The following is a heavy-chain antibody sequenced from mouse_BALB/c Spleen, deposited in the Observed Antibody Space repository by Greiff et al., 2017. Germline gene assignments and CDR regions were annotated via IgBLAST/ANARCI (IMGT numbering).Heavy chain of an antibody. V-gene: IGHV3-6*02. CDR2: ISYDGSN. Sequence: EVQLVESGPGLVKPSQSLSLTCSVTGYSITSGYYWNWIRQFPGNKLEWMGYISYDGSNNYNPSLKNRISITRDTSKNQFFLKLNSVTTEDTATYYCAGGGYYIAYWGQGTLVTVSA. J-gene: IGHJ3*01. D-gene: IGHD2-3*01. CDR3: AGGGYYIAY. CDR1: GYSITSGYY.